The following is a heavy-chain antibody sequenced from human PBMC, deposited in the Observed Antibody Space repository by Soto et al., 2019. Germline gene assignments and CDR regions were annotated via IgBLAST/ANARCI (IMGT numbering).Heavy chain of an antibody. CDR3: ASSIVVVPAAAHYFDY. CDR1: GGSFSGYY. V-gene: IGHV4-34*01. CDR2: INHSGST. J-gene: IGHJ4*02. D-gene: IGHD2-2*01. Sequence: SETLSLTCAVYGGSFSGYYWSWIRQPPGKGLEWIGEINHSGSTNYNPSLKSRVTISVDTSKNQFSLKLSSVTAADTAVYYCASSIVVVPAAAHYFDYWGQGTLVTVSS.